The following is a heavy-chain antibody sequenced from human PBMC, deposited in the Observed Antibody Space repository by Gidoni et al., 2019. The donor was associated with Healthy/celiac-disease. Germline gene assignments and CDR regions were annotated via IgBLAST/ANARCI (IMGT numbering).Heavy chain of an antibody. V-gene: IGHV4-4*02. CDR2: IYHSGST. J-gene: IGHJ6*02. CDR3: ARVIYYYYGMDV. CDR1: GCSISSSNW. Sequence: QVQLQESGPGLVKPSGTLSRTCAGSGCSISSSNWWSWVRQPPGKGLEWIGEIYHSGSTNYNPSLKSRVPISVDKSKNQFSLKLSSVTAADTAVYYCARVIYYYYGMDVWGQGTTVTVSS. D-gene: IGHD3-10*01.